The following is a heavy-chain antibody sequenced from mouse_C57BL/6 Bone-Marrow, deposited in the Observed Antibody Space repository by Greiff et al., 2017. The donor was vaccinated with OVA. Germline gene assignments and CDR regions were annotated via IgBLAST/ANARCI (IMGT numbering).Heavy chain of an antibody. CDR3: ARQLRLRNAMDY. V-gene: IGHV1-81*01. CDR1: GYTFTSYG. J-gene: IGHJ4*01. D-gene: IGHD3-2*02. Sequence: VQVVESGAELARPGASVKLSCKASGYTFTSYGISWVKQRTGQGLEWIGEIYPRSGNTYYNEKFKGKATLTADKSSSTAYMELRSLTSEDSAVYVCARQLRLRNAMDYWGQGTSVTVSS. CDR2: IYPRSGNT.